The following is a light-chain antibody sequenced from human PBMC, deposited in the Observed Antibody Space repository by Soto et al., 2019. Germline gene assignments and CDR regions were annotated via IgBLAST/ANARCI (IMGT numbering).Light chain of an antibody. CDR1: QSISKW. J-gene: IGKJ4*01. V-gene: IGKV1-5*01. CDR2: DAS. Sequence: DIQMTQSPSTLSASVGDRVTITCRASQSISKWLAWSQQKPGKAPKLLIYDASTLETGVPSRFSGSASGTEFTLTISSLQPDDFATYYCQQYNSYLFGGGTKVDI. CDR3: QQYNSYL.